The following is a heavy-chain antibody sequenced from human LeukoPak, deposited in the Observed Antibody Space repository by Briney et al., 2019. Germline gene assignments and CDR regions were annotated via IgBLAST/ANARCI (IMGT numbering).Heavy chain of an antibody. CDR3: ARDKNYYDSSHYFDY. CDR1: GYTFTSYG. J-gene: IGHJ4*02. Sequence: ASVKVSCKASGYTFTSYGISWVRQAPGQGLEWMGWISAYNGNTNYAQKLQGRVTMTTDTSTSTAYMELRSLRSDDMAVYYCARDKNYYDSSHYFDYWGQGTLVTVPS. CDR2: ISAYNGNT. V-gene: IGHV1-18*03. D-gene: IGHD3-22*01.